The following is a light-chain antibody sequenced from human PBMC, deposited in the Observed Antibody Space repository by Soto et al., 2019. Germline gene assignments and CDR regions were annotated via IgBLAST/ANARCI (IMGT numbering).Light chain of an antibody. CDR2: EVA. V-gene: IGKV2D-29*01. J-gene: IGKJ4*01. CDR1: QSLLYSDGRTY. CDR3: MQSIQLPNT. Sequence: DVVLTQPPRSLSVTPVQPASISCKSSQSLLYSDGRTYVDLYLQKPGQPPQLLIHEVANRFSGVPDRFSGSGSGTDFTLKINRVEAEDVGVYYCMQSIQLPNTVGGGTNVEIK.